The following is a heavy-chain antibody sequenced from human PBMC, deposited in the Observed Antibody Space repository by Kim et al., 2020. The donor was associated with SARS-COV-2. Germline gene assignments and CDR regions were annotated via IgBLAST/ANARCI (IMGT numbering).Heavy chain of an antibody. Sequence: NGNTNYAQKLQGRVTMTTDTSTSTAYMELRSLRSDDTAVYYCARGRYYDYWGQGTLVTVSS. J-gene: IGHJ4*02. V-gene: IGHV1-18*01. CDR2: NGNT. D-gene: IGHD3-9*01. CDR3: ARGRYYDY.